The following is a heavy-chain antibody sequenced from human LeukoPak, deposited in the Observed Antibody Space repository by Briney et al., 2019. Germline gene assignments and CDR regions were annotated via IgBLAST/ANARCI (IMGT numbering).Heavy chain of an antibody. CDR1: GSPFSNYC. Sequence: RASVRLSCAASGSPFSNYCIIWVRQAPGKGLEWVGYIKKDGDERTYADFLKGRFTISRDNSQNSLYLEMNRLRAEDTAVYYCARIGSYDYVAGFDIWGQGTMVTVSS. CDR2: IKKDGDER. CDR3: ARIGSYDYVAGFDI. D-gene: IGHD3-16*01. J-gene: IGHJ3*02. V-gene: IGHV3-7*05.